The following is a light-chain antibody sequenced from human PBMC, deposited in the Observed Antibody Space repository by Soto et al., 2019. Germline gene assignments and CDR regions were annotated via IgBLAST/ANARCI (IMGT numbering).Light chain of an antibody. CDR2: EDD. CDR1: SGSIANNY. J-gene: IGLJ2*01. CDR3: QSYDSTNQGV. V-gene: IGLV6-57*03. Sequence: NIMLTQPHSVSESPGKTVTISCTRSSGSIANNYVQWYQQRPGSAPTAVIHEDDQRPSGVPDRFSGSIDRSSNSASLTISGLKTEDEADYYCQSYDSTNQGVFGGGTKLTVL.